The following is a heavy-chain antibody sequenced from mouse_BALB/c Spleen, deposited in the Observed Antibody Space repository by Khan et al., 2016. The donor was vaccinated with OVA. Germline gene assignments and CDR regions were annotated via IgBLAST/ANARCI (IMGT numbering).Heavy chain of an antibody. CDR2: ISSGGNYT. Sequence: EVKLEESGGGLVQPGGSLKLSCAASGFIFSSYAMSWVRQTPEKGLEWVATISSGGNYTYYPDSLKGRFTISRDNANSTLYLQMSSLRSEDTAMFYCARPPITTGVATSYWFFDVWGAGTTVTVSS. V-gene: IGHV5-9-3*01. CDR3: ARPPITTGVATSYWFFDV. CDR1: GFIFSSYA. J-gene: IGHJ1*01. D-gene: IGHD1-1*01.